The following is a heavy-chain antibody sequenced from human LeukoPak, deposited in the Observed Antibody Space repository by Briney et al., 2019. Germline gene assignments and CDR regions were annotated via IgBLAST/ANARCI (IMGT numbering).Heavy chain of an antibody. CDR3: ARDGAVTNGRYFDY. V-gene: IGHV3-23*01. J-gene: IGHJ4*02. Sequence: GGSLRLSCAASGFTFSSYAMSWVRQAPGKGLEWVSAIGGSGDTTYYADSVKGRFTISRDYSKNTLYLQMNSLRAEDTAVYYCARDGAVTNGRYFDYWGQGTLVTVSS. D-gene: IGHD4-17*01. CDR1: GFTFSSYA. CDR2: IGGSGDTT.